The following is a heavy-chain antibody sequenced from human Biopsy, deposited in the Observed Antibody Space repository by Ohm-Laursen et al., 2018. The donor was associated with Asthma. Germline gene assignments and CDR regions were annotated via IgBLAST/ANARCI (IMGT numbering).Heavy chain of an antibody. CDR1: GGSISTYY. CDR3: ARDRGGTYGRTFES. V-gene: IGHV4-59*01. D-gene: IGHD1-26*01. Sequence: SDTLSLTYTVSGGSISTYYWTWIRQPPGKGLEWVAYLYNSGTTNYNPSLKSRVTISVDTSKNQVSLNVRSVTAADKAVYYCARDRGGTYGRTFESWGQGTLVTVSS. J-gene: IGHJ4*02. CDR2: LYNSGTT.